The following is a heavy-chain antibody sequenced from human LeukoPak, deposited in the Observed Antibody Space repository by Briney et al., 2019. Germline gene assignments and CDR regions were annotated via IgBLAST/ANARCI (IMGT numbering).Heavy chain of an antibody. D-gene: IGHD3-3*01. Sequence: SETLSLTCAVYGGSFSGYYWSWIRQPPGKGLEWIGEINHSGSTNYNPTLKSRVTISVDTSKNQFSLKLSSVTAADTAVYYCARASLITIFGVVIPNVMDVWGQGTTVTVSS. J-gene: IGHJ6*02. V-gene: IGHV4-34*01. CDR1: GGSFSGYY. CDR2: INHSGST. CDR3: ARASLITIFGVVIPNVMDV.